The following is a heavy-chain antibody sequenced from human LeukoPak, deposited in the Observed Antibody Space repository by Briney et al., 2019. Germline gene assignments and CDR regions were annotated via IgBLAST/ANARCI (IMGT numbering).Heavy chain of an antibody. D-gene: IGHD3-22*01. CDR1: GGSISSYY. CDR2: IYYSGST. Sequence: SSETLSLTCTVSGGSISSYYWSWIRQPPGKGLEWIGYIYYSGSTNYNPSLKSRVTISVDTSKNQFSLKLSSVTAADTAVYYCARGRRVVVTKGLWFDPWGQGTLVTVSS. J-gene: IGHJ5*02. V-gene: IGHV4-59*01. CDR3: ARGRRVVVTKGLWFDP.